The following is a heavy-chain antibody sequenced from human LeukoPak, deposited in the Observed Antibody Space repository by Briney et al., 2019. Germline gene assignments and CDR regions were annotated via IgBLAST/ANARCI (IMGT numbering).Heavy chain of an antibody. CDR1: GFTFSSYW. CDR2: IKQDGSEK. D-gene: IGHD3-10*01. V-gene: IGHV3-7*03. J-gene: IGHJ6*04. CDR3: ARAFPRGYYGMDV. Sequence: PGGSLRLSCAASGFTFSSYWMSWGRQAPGKGLEGVANIKQDGSEKNYVESVKGRFTISQDNAKNSLYLQMNSLRAEDTAVYYCARAFPRGYYGMDVWGKGTTVTVSS.